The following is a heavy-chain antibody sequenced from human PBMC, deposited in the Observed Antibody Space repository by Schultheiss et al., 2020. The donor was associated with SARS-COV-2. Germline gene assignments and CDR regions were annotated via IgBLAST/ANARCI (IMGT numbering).Heavy chain of an antibody. D-gene: IGHD3-22*01. Sequence: GGSLRLSCAASGFTFRDFAMTWVRQVSGKGLEWVSTISGSGGSTYYADSVKGRFTISRDNSKNTLYLQMNSLRAEDTAVYYCARDDGDSSGYYYHWGQGTLVTVSS. J-gene: IGHJ5*02. CDR2: ISGSGGST. CDR3: ARDDGDSSGYYYH. V-gene: IGHV3-23*01. CDR1: GFTFRDFA.